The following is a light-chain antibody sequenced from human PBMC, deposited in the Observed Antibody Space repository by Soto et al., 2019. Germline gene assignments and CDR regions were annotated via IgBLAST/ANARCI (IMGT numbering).Light chain of an antibody. J-gene: IGKJ4*01. Sequence: KVMTQSPATLSVSPGERSILSCRASQSVRRNLAWSQQKPGQAPRLLIYAASTRATGVPARFSGSGSGTEFTLTISSLQSEDFAVYYCQQDNNWPRALTFGGGTTVDIK. CDR1: QSVRRN. CDR3: QQDNNWPRALT. V-gene: IGKV3-15*01. CDR2: AAS.